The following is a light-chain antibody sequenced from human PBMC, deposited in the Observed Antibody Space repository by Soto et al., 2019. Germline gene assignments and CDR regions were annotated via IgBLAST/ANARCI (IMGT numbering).Light chain of an antibody. J-gene: IGKJ1*01. CDR3: QQASRFPWT. CDR1: QGISTW. CDR2: SAS. Sequence: DIQMTQSPSSVSASVGDRVTITCRASQGISTWLAWYQQKPGKAPKLLVHSASTLQSGVPSRFSGSGSGTNLTLTITSLQPEDFATFYCQQASRFPWTFGQGTTVENK. V-gene: IGKV1-12*01.